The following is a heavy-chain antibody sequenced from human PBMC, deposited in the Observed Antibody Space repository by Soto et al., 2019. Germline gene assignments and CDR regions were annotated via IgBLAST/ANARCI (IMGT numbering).Heavy chain of an antibody. J-gene: IGHJ6*02. CDR2: IIPIFGTA. CDR3: AREDIVVVVAANYYYYGMDV. V-gene: IGHV1-69*13. Sequence: SVKVSCKASGGTFSSYAISWVRQAPGQGLEWMGGIIPIFGTANYAQKFQGRVTITADESTSTAYMELSSLRSEDTAVYYCAREDIVVVVAANYYYYGMDVWGQGTTVTVS. D-gene: IGHD2-15*01. CDR1: GGTFSSYA.